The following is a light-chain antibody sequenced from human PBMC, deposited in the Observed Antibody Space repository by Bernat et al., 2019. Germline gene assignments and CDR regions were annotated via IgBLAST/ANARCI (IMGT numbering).Light chain of an antibody. Sequence: EIVLTQSPGTLSLSPGERATLSCRASQSVSSSYLAWYQQKPCQAPRLLIYGASSRAPGIPDRFSGSGSGTDFTLTISRLEPEDFAVYYCQQYGSSPETFGQGTKVEIK. CDR2: GAS. CDR1: QSVSSSY. V-gene: IGKV3-20*01. CDR3: QQYGSSPET. J-gene: IGKJ1*01.